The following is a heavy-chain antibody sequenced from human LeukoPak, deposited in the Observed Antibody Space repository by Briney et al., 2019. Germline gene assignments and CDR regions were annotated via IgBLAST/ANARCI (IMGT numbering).Heavy chain of an antibody. J-gene: IGHJ3*02. Sequence: PGGSLRLSCAASGFTFSSYAMSWVRQAPGKGLEWVGRIKSKTDGGTTDYAAPVKGRFTISRDDSKNTLYLQMNSLKTEDTAVYYCTTVISPEDQANWGSWFDAFDIWGQGTMVTVSS. CDR3: TTVISPEDQANWGSWFDAFDI. D-gene: IGHD7-27*01. V-gene: IGHV3-15*01. CDR1: GFTFSSYA. CDR2: IKSKTDGGTT.